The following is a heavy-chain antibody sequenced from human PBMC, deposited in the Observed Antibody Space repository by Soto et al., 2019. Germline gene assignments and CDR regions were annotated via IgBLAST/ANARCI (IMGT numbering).Heavy chain of an antibody. CDR3: ARDLDYYGSGNYYNRIDY. CDR1: GGPFSDYA. D-gene: IGHD3-10*01. Sequence: QVQLVQSGAEVKKPGSSVKVSCKVSGGPFSDYAVSWVRQAPGQGLEWMGGIIPMFGTANYAQKFQGRVTITADESTTTAYMELSSQRSEDTAVYYCARDLDYYGSGNYYNRIDYWGQGTLGSVSS. CDR2: IIPMFGTA. V-gene: IGHV1-69*01. J-gene: IGHJ4*02.